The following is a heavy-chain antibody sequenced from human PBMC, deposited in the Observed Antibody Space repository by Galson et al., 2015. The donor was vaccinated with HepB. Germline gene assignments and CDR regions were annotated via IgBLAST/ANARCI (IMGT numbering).Heavy chain of an antibody. J-gene: IGHJ2*01. CDR2: ISGNAGYT. V-gene: IGHV3-23*01. CDR1: GFTFSRYA. Sequence: SLRLSCAASGFTFSRYAMSWVRQAPGKGLEWVSGISGNAGYTKSADSMNGRFTISRDNSRDTLYLQMNSLRAEDTAVYYCAKDVSSSSVWYFDLWGRGTLVTVSS. CDR3: AKDVSSSSVWYFDL. D-gene: IGHD6-6*01.